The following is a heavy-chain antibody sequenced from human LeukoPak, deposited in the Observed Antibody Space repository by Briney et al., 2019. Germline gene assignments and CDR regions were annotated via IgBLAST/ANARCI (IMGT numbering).Heavy chain of an antibody. J-gene: IGHJ5*02. D-gene: IGHD5-12*01. CDR3: ARKAKWLRLEGWFDP. Sequence: SETLSLTCSVSDDSITMYYWTWIRQPPGKGLEWIGYVDHTGSTNFNPSLNGRVSISRDTTKNLFSLRLSSVTAADTAVYYCARKAKWLRLEGWFDPWGQGILVTVSS. V-gene: IGHV4-59*12. CDR1: DDSITMYY. CDR2: VDHTGST.